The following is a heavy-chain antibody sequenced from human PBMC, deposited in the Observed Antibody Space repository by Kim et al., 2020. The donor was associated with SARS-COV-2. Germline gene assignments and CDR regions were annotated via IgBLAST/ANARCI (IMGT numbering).Heavy chain of an antibody. CDR3: ARTGVTHDAFDI. V-gene: IGHV4-39*01. D-gene: IGHD2-21*02. Sequence: CYTPALKSRFTIFVNTSKNQFSLRLSSVTAADTAVYYCARTGVTHDAFDIWGQGTMVTVSS. J-gene: IGHJ3*02.